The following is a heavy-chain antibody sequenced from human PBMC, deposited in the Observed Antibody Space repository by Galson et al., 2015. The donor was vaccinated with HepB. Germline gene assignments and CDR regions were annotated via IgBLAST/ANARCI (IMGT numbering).Heavy chain of an antibody. D-gene: IGHD6-19*01. V-gene: IGHV1-2*02. Sequence: SVKVSCKASGYIFSDYYLHWVRQAPGQGLEWMGWINPISGGTNYAQKFQGRVTVTRDTSINTAYMELSGLTSVTAADTAMYYCARGGQWQEFWGQGTLVTVSS. J-gene: IGHJ4*02. CDR3: ARGGQWQEF. CDR1: GYIFSDYY. CDR2: INPISGGT.